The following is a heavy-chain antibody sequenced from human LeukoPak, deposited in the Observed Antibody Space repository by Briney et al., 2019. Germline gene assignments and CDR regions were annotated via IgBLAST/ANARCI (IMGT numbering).Heavy chain of an antibody. D-gene: IGHD1-1*01. CDR3: ARIVQITGTIPH. CDR1: GGSFSGYY. Sequence: SETLSLTCVVYGGSFSGYYWSWIRQPPGKGLEWIGEINHSGSTNYNPSLKSRVTISVDTAKNKFFLRLGSVTAADTAVYYCARIVQITGTIPHWGQGTLVTVSS. V-gene: IGHV4-34*01. J-gene: IGHJ4*02. CDR2: INHSGST.